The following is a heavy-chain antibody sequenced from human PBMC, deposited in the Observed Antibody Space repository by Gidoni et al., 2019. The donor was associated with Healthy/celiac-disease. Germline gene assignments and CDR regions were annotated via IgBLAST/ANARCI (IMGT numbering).Heavy chain of an antibody. CDR3: ARGGGYDYSPLNY. CDR2: ISSNGGST. CDR1: AFTFSSYA. J-gene: IGHJ4*02. V-gene: IGHV3-64*01. Sequence: EVQLVESGGGLVQPGGSLRLSCAASAFTFSSYAMHWVRQAPGKGLEYVSAISSNGGSTYYANSVKGRFTISRDNSKNTLYLQMGSLRAEDMAVYYCARGGGYDYSPLNYWGQGTLVTVSS. D-gene: IGHD5-12*01.